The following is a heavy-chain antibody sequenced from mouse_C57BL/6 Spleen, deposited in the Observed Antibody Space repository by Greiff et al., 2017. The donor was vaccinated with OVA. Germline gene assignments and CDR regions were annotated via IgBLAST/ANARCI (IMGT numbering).Heavy chain of an antibody. Sequence: DVKLVESEGGLVQPGSSMKLSCTASGFTFSDYYMAWVRQVPEKGLEWVANINYDGSSTYYLDSLKSRFIISRDNAKNILYLQMSSLKSEDTATYYCARDVTTVVAPYWYFDVWGTGTTVTVSS. CDR3: ARDVTTVVAPYWYFDV. J-gene: IGHJ1*03. CDR1: GFTFSDYY. CDR2: INYDGSST. V-gene: IGHV5-16*01. D-gene: IGHD1-1*01.